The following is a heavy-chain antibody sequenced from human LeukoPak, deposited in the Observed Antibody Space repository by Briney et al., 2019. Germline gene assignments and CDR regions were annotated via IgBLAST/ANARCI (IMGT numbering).Heavy chain of an antibody. CDR3: AKSHLNYGGNPDY. D-gene: IGHD4-23*01. V-gene: IGHV3-53*01. J-gene: IGHJ4*02. CDR2: IYSGGNT. Sequence: PGGSLRLSCAASGFTVSSNYMSWVRQAPGKGLEWVSIIYSGGNTYYADSVKGRFTISRDNSKNTLYLQMNSLRAEDTAVYYCAKSHLNYGGNPDYWGQGTLVTVSS. CDR1: GFTVSSNY.